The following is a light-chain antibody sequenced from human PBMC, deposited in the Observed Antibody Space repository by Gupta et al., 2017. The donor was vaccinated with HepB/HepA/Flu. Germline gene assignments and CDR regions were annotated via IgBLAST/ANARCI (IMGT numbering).Light chain of an antibody. Sequence: EIVMTQSPATLSVSPGETATLSCRASQTINSNLAWYQQKPGQAPRLLMYGTSTRATGISARFSGSGSGTEFTLTISSLQSEDFAVYYCQQYNTWPFAFGHGTKVDVK. V-gene: IGKV3-15*01. CDR2: GTS. CDR1: QTINSN. J-gene: IGKJ3*01. CDR3: QQYNTWPFA.